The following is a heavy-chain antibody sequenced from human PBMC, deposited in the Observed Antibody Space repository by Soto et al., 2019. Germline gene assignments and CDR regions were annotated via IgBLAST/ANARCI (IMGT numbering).Heavy chain of an antibody. CDR1: GGSISSSNW. D-gene: IGHD6-13*01. V-gene: IGHV4-4*02. Sequence: QVQLQESGPGLVKPSGTLSLTCAVSGGSISSSNWWSWVRQPPGKGLEWIGEIYHSGSTNYNPSLMIRVTXXIXKXXPQFSLTLSSVTAADTAVYYCARRLSSRWFSGLDYWGQGTLVTVSS. CDR2: IYHSGST. CDR3: ARRLSSRWFSGLDY. J-gene: IGHJ4*02.